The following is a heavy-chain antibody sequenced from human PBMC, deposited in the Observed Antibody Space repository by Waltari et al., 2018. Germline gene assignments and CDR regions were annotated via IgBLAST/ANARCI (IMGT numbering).Heavy chain of an antibody. J-gene: IGHJ4*02. V-gene: IGHV3-23*04. CDR1: GFTFSSYA. CDR3: AKTLGTTYYFDY. CDR2: SSGSGGST. Sequence: EVQLVEYGGGMVQPGGSLRLSCAASGFTFSSYAMSWVRQAPGKGLEWVSASSGSGGSTYYADSVKGRFTISRDNSKNTLYLQMNSLRAEDTAVYYCAKTLGTTYYFDYWGQGTLVTVSS. D-gene: IGHD1-7*01.